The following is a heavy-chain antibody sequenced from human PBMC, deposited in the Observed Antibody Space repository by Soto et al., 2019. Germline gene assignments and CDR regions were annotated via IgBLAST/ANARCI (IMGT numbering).Heavy chain of an antibody. J-gene: IGHJ4*02. CDR3: ARDGVTYFDY. V-gene: IGHV4-59*01. D-gene: IGHD2-21*02. CDR1: GGSISSYY. CDR2: IYYSGTT. Sequence: SETLSLTCTVSGGSISSYYWSWIRQPPGKGLEWIAYIYYSGTTDYNPSLKSRVTVSLDTSKNQFSLKLSSVTAADTAVYYCARDGVTYFDYWGQGTLVTVSS.